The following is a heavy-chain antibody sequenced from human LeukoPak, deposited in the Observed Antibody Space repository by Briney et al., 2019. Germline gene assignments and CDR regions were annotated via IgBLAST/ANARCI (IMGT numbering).Heavy chain of an antibody. CDR1: GGSISSYY. CDR3: ARDRVIAAAGSNNYYYYYYMDV. V-gene: IGHV4-4*07. CDR2: IYTSGST. D-gene: IGHD6-13*01. Sequence: PSETLSLTCTVSGGSISSYYWSWIRQPAGKGLEWIERIYTSGSTNYNPSLKSRVTMSVDTSKNQFSLKLSSVTAADTAVYYCARDRVIAAAGSNNYYYYYYMDVWGKGTTVTISS. J-gene: IGHJ6*03.